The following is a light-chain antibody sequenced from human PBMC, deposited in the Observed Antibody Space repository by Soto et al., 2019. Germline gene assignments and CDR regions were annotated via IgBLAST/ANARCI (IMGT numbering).Light chain of an antibody. CDR2: AAS. V-gene: IGKV1-27*01. J-gene: IGKJ1*01. CDR1: QGIADY. Sequence: DIQMTQSPSSLSASVGDRVTISCRASQGIADYLAWYQQKPGQVPGLLIYAASTLHSGVPARFSGSGSGTDFTLTISSLQPEDVAIYYCQNYSSAPWTFGQGTKVEIK. CDR3: QNYSSAPWT.